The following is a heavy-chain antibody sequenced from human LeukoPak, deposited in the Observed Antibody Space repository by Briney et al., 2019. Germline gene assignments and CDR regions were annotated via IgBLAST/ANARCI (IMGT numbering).Heavy chain of an antibody. J-gene: IGHJ4*02. V-gene: IGHV1-2*02. D-gene: IGHD5-18*01. CDR2: INPNSGGT. CDR3: ARDVGYSHGHALDY. CDR1: GYTFTGYY. Sequence: ASVKVSCKASGYTFTGYYMHWVRQAPGQGLEWMGWINPNSGGTNYAQKLQGRVTMTTDTSTSTAYMELRSLRSDDTAVYYCARDVGYSHGHALDYWGQGTLVTVSS.